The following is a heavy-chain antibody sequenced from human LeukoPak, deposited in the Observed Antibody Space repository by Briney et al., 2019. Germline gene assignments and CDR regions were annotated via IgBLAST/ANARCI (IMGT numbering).Heavy chain of an antibody. CDR2: IYPRDSKP. CDR3: VMKDWGAIPTQRPYYFDF. CDR1: GSSFPTYW. Sequence: GESLNISCQGSGSSFPTYWIGWVRQMPGKGLEWFGVIYPRDSKPNYSPSFQGHVTISADTSISTAYLQWSTLRASDSAIYYCVMKDWGAIPTQRPYYFDFWGRGTLVTVSS. V-gene: IGHV5-51*01. D-gene: IGHD3/OR15-3a*01. J-gene: IGHJ4*02.